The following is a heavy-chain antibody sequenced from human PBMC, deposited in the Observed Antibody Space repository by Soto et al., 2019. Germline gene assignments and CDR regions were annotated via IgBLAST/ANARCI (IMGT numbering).Heavy chain of an antibody. CDR3: VRDLDGSGSYYTDY. CDR1: GYMFISHG. V-gene: IGHV1-18*01. Sequence: GASVKVSCKASGYMFISHGINWVRQAPGQGLEWMGWISASNGNTKYAQNFQGRVTMTTDTSTSTAYMEMRSLRSDDTAVYYCVRDLDGSGSYYTDYWGPGTLVTVSS. D-gene: IGHD3-10*01. J-gene: IGHJ4*02. CDR2: ISASNGNT.